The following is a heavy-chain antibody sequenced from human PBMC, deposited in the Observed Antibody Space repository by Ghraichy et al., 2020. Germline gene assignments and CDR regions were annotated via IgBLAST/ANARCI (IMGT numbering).Heavy chain of an antibody. CDR2: TYYRSKWYN. CDR1: GDSVSSSGAA. V-gene: IGHV6-1*01. CDR3: ARSPSRKFDY. Sequence: SQTLSLTCVISGDSVSSSGAAWHWIRQSPSRGLEWLGRTYYRSKWYNDYAVSVKSRITINPDTSKNQFSLQLNSATPEDTAVYYCARSPSRKFDYWGQGTLVTVSS. J-gene: IGHJ4*02.